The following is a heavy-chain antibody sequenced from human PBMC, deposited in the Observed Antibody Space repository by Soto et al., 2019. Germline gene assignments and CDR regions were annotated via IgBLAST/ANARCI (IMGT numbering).Heavy chain of an antibody. CDR3: ARPGKGYCSSANCPFFFDY. Sequence: GGSLRLSCGASGFTFSYYWMSWVRQAPGKGLEWVANIKQDGSEKYYVDSVKGRFTISRDNAESSLYLQMNSLRAEDTAVYYCARPGKGYCSSANCPFFFDYWGQGTPVTVSS. D-gene: IGHD2-2*01. CDR2: IKQDGSEK. V-gene: IGHV3-7*01. CDR1: GFTFSYYW. J-gene: IGHJ4*02.